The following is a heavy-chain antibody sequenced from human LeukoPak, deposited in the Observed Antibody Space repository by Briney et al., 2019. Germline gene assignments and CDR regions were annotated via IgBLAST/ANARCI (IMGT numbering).Heavy chain of an antibody. Sequence: PGGSLRLSCAASGFTFDDYAMHWVRQAPGKGLEWVSLISWDGGSTYYADSVKGRFTISRDNSKNSLYLQMNSLRAEDTALHYCAKEDSGGWYGELFSWGQGTLVTVSS. CDR3: AKEDSGGWYGELFS. V-gene: IGHV3-43D*03. CDR1: GFTFDDYA. CDR2: ISWDGGST. J-gene: IGHJ5*02. D-gene: IGHD3-10*01.